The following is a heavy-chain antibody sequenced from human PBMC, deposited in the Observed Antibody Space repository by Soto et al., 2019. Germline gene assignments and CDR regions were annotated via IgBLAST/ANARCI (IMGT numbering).Heavy chain of an antibody. CDR1: GFNVSNNY. Sequence: GGSLRLSCAASGFNVSNNYMSLVRQAPGKGPEWVSVIYSGGSTYYADSVKCRFTISRHNSNNTLYLQMNSLRVEDTAVYFCAREPGYCKSTSCHGGAYWGQGTRVTVSS. CDR3: AREPGYCKSTSCHGGAY. V-gene: IGHV3-53*04. J-gene: IGHJ4*02. CDR2: IYSGGST. D-gene: IGHD2-2*01.